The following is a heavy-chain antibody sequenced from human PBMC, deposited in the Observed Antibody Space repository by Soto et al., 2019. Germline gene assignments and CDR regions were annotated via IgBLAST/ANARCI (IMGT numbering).Heavy chain of an antibody. CDR2: ISPNGQGI. CDR3: AKDRNYPRDCFHY. V-gene: IGHV3-23*01. D-gene: IGHD1-7*01. CDR1: LFTLSIYG. J-gene: IGHJ4*02. Sequence: GGSLRLSCSASLFTLSIYGMSCFRQAPGKGLEWVSAISPNGQGIYYADSVRGRFTISRDTFKNTVFLHMDSLRAEDTAVYYCAKDRNYPRDCFHYWGQGTLVTVSS.